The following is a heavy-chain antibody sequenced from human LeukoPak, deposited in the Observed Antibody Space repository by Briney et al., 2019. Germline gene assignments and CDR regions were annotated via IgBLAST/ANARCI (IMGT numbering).Heavy chain of an antibody. CDR1: GGSITSYY. D-gene: IGHD1-26*01. Sequence: PSETLSLTCTVSGGSITSYYWTWIRQPPGKGLEWIGFIYGDGSTKYNPSLKSRVTMSVDTSKNQFSLKLSSATAADSAVYYCARDKDSGTNHAKILYDVWGQGTMVTVSS. V-gene: IGHV4-59*01. CDR3: ARDKDSGTNHAKILYDV. J-gene: IGHJ3*01. CDR2: IYGDGST.